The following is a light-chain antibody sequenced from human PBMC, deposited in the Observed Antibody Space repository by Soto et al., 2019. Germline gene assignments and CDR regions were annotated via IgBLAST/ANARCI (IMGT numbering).Light chain of an antibody. CDR2: EVS. CDR3: SSYAGSNNVVV. Sequence: QSVLTQPPSASGSPGQSVTISCTGTSSDVGGYNYVSWYQQHPGKAPKLMIYEVSKRPSGVPDRFSGSKSSNTASLTVSGLQAEDEADYYCSSYAGSNNVVVFGGGTKLTVL. CDR1: SSDVGGYNY. V-gene: IGLV2-8*01. J-gene: IGLJ2*01.